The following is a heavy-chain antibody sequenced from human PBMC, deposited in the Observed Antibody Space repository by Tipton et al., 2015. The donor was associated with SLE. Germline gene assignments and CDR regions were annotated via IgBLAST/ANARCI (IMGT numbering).Heavy chain of an antibody. CDR1: GASIRSYC. Sequence: GLVKPSETLSLTCTVSGASIRSYCWSWIRQPPGKGLEWIGYVYYSGSTNYNPSLKSRVTISVDTSKNQFSLKLSSVTAADTAVYYCARTAAAGNWYFDLWGRGTLVTVSS. CDR3: ARTAAAGNWYFDL. V-gene: IGHV4-59*01. D-gene: IGHD6-13*01. J-gene: IGHJ2*01. CDR2: VYYSGST.